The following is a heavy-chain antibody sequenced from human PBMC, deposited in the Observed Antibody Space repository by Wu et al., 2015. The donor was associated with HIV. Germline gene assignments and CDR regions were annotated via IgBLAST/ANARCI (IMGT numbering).Heavy chain of an antibody. V-gene: IGHV1-46*03. CDR1: GYTFTTYY. CDR2: INPSENRV. Sequence: QVQLVQSGAEVKKPGASVKVSCKASGYTFTTYYIHWVRQAHGQGLEWVGVINPSENRVSYAQTFQGRVTMTRDTSTSTVYMELSSLRSEDTAMYYCAFRIGNMEAFNIWGQGTMVTVSS. D-gene: IGHD1/OR15-1a*01. CDR3: AFRIGNMEAFNI. J-gene: IGHJ3*02.